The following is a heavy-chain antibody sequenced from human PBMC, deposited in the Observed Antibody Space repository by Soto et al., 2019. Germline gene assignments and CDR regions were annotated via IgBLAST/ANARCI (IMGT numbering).Heavy chain of an antibody. V-gene: IGHV3-74*01. Sequence: EVQLVESGGGLVQPGGSLRLSCAASGFTFSSYWMHWVRQAPGKGLVWVSRINSDGSSTSYADSVKGRFTISRDNAKNXXYLQMNSLRAEDTAVYYCARDKCSGGSCYSGGLDPWGQGTLVTVSS. D-gene: IGHD2-15*01. CDR1: GFTFSSYW. CDR2: INSDGSST. J-gene: IGHJ5*02. CDR3: ARDKCSGGSCYSGGLDP.